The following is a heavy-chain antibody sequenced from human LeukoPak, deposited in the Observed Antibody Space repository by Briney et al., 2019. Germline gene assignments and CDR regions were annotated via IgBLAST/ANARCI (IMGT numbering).Heavy chain of an antibody. CDR2: ISYSGST. Sequence: SETLSLTCTVSGGSLSPYYWSWIRQSPGKGLEWIGYISYSGSTNSHPSLKSRVTILADMSKPQFYLELSSVTAADAAVYYCARARYREINYAYAGGFYYMDVWGKGTTVTVSS. D-gene: IGHD1-26*01. CDR3: ARARYREINYAYAGGFYYMDV. CDR1: GGSLSPYY. V-gene: IGHV4-59*01. J-gene: IGHJ6*03.